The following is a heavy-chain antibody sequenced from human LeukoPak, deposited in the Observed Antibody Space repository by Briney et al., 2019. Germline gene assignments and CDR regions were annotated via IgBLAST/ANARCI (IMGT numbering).Heavy chain of an antibody. Sequence: GGSLRLSCAASGFTFSTYAMHWIRQAPGKGLEYVSAISSDGGSTHYANSVKGRFTISRDDSKNTLYLQMNSLKTEDTAVYYCTTARGVLDPWGQGTLVTVSS. V-gene: IGHV3-64*01. D-gene: IGHD1-1*01. CDR2: ISSDGGST. CDR3: TTARGVLDP. CDR1: GFTFSTYA. J-gene: IGHJ5*02.